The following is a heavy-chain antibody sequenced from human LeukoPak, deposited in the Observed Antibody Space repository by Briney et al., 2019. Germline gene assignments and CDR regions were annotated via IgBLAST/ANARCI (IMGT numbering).Heavy chain of an antibody. V-gene: IGHV3-23*01. D-gene: IGHD5-12*01. Sequence: GWSLRLSCAASGFTSINYAMNWVRQAPGKGLEWVSVLIGSSGSTDYADSVKGRFTISRDNSKNTLFLQMNSLRAEDTAIYYCAKGAYDYIEIGYFDSWGQGTLVTVSS. J-gene: IGHJ4*02. CDR2: LIGSSGST. CDR3: AKGAYDYIEIGYFDS. CDR1: GFTSINYA.